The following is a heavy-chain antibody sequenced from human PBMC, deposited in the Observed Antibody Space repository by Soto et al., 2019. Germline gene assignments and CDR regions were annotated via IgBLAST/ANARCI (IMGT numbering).Heavy chain of an antibody. CDR2: ISGSGGST. CDR1: GFTFSSYA. V-gene: IGHV3-23*01. Sequence: EVQLLESGGGLVQPGGSLRLSCAASGFTFSSYAMSWVRQAPGKGLEWVSAISGSGGSTYYADSVKGRFTISRDKSKNTLYLQMNSLRAEYTAVFYCAKVLPYGDYLVLEGGLADYWCQGTLVTVSS. D-gene: IGHD4-17*01. CDR3: AKVLPYGDYLVLEGGLADY. J-gene: IGHJ4*02.